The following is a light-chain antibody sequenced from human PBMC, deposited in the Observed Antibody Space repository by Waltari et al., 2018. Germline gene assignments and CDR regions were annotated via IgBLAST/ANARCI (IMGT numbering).Light chain of an antibody. CDR2: DDI. J-gene: IGLJ3*02. CDR1: NTGGKS. CDR3: QVWDYATDHVV. Sequence: YVLTQPPSVSVAPGQTATIACGGNNTGGKSLNWYQQKAGQAPVLVVYDDIVRPSGIPERLSGSNSGNTATLTISRVEVGDEADYYCQVWDYATDHVVFGGGTKLTVL. V-gene: IGLV3-21*02.